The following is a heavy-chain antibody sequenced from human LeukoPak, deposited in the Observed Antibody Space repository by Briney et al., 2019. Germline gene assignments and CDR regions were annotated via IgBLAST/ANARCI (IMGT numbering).Heavy chain of an antibody. CDR3: ARVSGRTPSSGDY. CDR2: INHSGST. V-gene: IGHV4-34*01. D-gene: IGHD6-6*01. CDR1: GGSFSGYY. Sequence: PSETLSLTCAVYGGSFSGYYWSWIRQPPGNGLEWIGEINHSGSTNYNPSLKSRVTISVDTSKNQFSLKLSSVTAADTAVYYCARVSGRTPSSGDYWGQGTLATVSS. J-gene: IGHJ4*02.